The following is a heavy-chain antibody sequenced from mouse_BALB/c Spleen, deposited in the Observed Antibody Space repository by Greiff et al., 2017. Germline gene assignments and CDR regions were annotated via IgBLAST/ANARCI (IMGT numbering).Heavy chain of an antibody. Sequence: VQLQESGPSLVKPSQTLSLTCSVTGDSITSGYWNWIRKFPGNKLEYMGYISYSGSTYYNPSLKSRISITRDTSKNQYYLQLNSVTTEDTATYYCARDYYGSRPAWFAYWGQGTLVTVSA. J-gene: IGHJ3*01. D-gene: IGHD1-1*01. V-gene: IGHV3-8*02. CDR3: ARDYYGSRPAWFAY. CDR2: ISYSGST. CDR1: GDSITSGY.